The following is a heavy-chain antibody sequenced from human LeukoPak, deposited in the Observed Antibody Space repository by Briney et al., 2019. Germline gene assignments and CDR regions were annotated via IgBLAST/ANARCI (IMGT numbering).Heavy chain of an antibody. Sequence: GGSLRLSCAPSGFTFSNYGMHRVRQAPGKGLEWVAVIWYDGSNKYYADSVKGRFTISRDNSKNTLYLQMDSLRAEDTAVYYCAGASSGYDAFDIWGQGTMVTVSS. V-gene: IGHV3-33*01. CDR1: GFTFSNYG. CDR2: IWYDGSNK. J-gene: IGHJ3*02. D-gene: IGHD3-22*01. CDR3: AGASSGYDAFDI.